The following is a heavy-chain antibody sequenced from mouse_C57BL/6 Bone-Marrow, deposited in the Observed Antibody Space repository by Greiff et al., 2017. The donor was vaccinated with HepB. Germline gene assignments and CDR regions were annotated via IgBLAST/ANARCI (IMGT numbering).Heavy chain of an antibody. V-gene: IGHV1-76*01. CDR2: IYPGSGNT. Sequence: VKLMESGAELVRPGASVKLSCKASGYTFTDYYINWVKQRPGQGLEWIARIYPGSGNTYYNEKFKGKATLTAEKSSSTAYMQLSSLTSEDSAVYFWARWEAYYGSRSSYWYFDVWGTGTTVTVSS. CDR3: ARWEAYYGSRSSYWYFDV. D-gene: IGHD1-1*01. J-gene: IGHJ1*03. CDR1: GYTFTDYY.